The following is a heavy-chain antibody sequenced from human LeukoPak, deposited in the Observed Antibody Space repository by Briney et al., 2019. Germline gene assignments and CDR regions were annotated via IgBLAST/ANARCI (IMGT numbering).Heavy chain of an antibody. V-gene: IGHV4-39*01. CDR1: GGSISSSSYY. J-gene: IGHJ6*03. CDR3: ARLLCSSTSCDYYYYYMDV. Sequence: PSETLSLTCTVSGGSISSSSYYWGWIRQPPGKGLEWIGSIYYSGSTYYIPSLKSRVTISVDTSKNQFSLKLSSVTAADTAVYYCARLLCSSTSCDYYYYYMDVWGKGTTVTVSS. CDR2: IYYSGST. D-gene: IGHD2-2*01.